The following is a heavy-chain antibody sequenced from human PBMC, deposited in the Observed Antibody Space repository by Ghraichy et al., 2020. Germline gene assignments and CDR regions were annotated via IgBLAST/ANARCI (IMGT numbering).Heavy chain of an antibody. D-gene: IGHD2-15*01. J-gene: IGHJ5*02. V-gene: IGHV4-34*01. CDR3: ARYCSGGSCYSGNWFDP. CDR1: GGSFSGYY. Sequence: SETLSLTCAVYGGSFSGYYWSWIRQPPGKGLEWIGEINHSGSTNYNPSLKSRVTISVDTSKNQFSLKLSSVTAADTAVYYCARYCSGGSCYSGNWFDPWGRGTLVTVSS. CDR2: INHSGST.